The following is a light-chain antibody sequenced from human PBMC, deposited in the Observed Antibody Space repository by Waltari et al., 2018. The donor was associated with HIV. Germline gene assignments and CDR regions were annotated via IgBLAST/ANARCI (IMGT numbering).Light chain of an antibody. V-gene: IGLV1-47*01. CDR1: TANIGANF. CDR3: AVLDDTLGGGV. CDR2: RAK. J-gene: IGLJ2*01. Sequence: QSVLTQPPSASGTPGQKVTISCSGGTANIGANFVFWFQQFPGTAPKLLIYRAKLRHSGVPARVSGSKSGTSASLTSSGLRSDDEAHYFCAVLDDTLGGGVFGGGTKLTGL.